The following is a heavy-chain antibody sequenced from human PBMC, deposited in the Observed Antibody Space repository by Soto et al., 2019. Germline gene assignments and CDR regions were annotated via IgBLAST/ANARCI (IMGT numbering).Heavy chain of an antibody. Sequence: EVQLVESGGGLVQPGGSLRLSCAASGFTFSSYSMNWVRQAPGKGLEWVSYISSSSSTIYYADSVKGRFTISRDNAKNSLYLQMNSLRDEDTAVYYCLGYYVSSGYYVGFDYWGQGTLVTVSS. CDR3: LGYYVSSGYYVGFDY. CDR2: ISSSSSTI. CDR1: GFTFSSYS. D-gene: IGHD3-22*01. J-gene: IGHJ4*02. V-gene: IGHV3-48*02.